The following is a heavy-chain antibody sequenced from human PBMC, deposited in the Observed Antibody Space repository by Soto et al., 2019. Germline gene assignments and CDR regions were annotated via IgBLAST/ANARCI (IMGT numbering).Heavy chain of an antibody. Sequence: PSETLSLTCTVSGGSISGAGYYWSWIRQHPGKGLEWLGYIYYTGTTYYNPSLKSRLTLSVDTSKNQFSLKLSSVTAADTAVYYCAGAPAEVVTPFDYWGQ. J-gene: IGHJ4*02. V-gene: IGHV4-31*03. CDR3: AGAPAEVVTPFDY. D-gene: IGHD3-22*01. CDR1: GGSISGAGYY. CDR2: IYYTGTT.